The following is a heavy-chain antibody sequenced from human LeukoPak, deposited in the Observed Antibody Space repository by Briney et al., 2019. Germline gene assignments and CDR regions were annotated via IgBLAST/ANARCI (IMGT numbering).Heavy chain of an antibody. D-gene: IGHD5-18*01. CDR2: INTSGST. CDR3: ARSRGTALVTRFDY. CDR1: GGSFSGYY. Sequence: SETLSLTCADYGGSFSGYYWSWIRQPAGKGLEWIGRINTSGSTSYNPSLESRVTMSVDTSKNQFSLKLNSVTAADTAVYFCARSRGTALVTRFDYWGQGTLVTVSS. V-gene: IGHV4-59*10. J-gene: IGHJ4*02.